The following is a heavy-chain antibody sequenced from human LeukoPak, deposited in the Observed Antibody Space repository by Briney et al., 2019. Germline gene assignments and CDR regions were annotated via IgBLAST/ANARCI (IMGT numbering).Heavy chain of an antibody. V-gene: IGHV4-4*07. J-gene: IGHJ5*02. CDR1: GGSISSYY. Sequence: SETLSLTCTVSGGSISSYYWSWIRQPAGKGLEWIGRIYTSGSTNYNPSLKSRVTISVDTSKNQFSLKLSSVTAADTAVYYCARARIRGYSYGNWFDPWGQGTLVTVSS. CDR3: ARARIRGYSYGNWFDP. D-gene: IGHD5-18*01. CDR2: IYTSGST.